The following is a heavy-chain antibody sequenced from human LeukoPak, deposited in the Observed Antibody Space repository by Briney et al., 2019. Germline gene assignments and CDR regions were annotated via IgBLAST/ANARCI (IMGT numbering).Heavy chain of an antibody. CDR3: ARDSFYDSSGYYYYGMDV. CDR1: GFTFSSYG. J-gene: IGHJ6*02. CDR2: IWYDGSNK. Sequence: PGGSLRLSCAASGFTFSSYGMHWVRQAPGKGLEWVAVIWYDGSNKYYADSVKGRFTISRDNSKNTLCLQMNSLRAEDTAAYYCARDSFYDSSGYYYYGMDVWGQGTTVTVSS. V-gene: IGHV3-33*01. D-gene: IGHD3-22*01.